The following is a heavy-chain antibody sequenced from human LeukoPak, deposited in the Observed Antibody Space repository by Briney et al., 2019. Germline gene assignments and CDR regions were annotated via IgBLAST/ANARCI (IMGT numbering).Heavy chain of an antibody. CDR2: ISGSGGST. J-gene: IGHJ3*02. V-gene: IGHV3-23*01. D-gene: IGHD5-12*01. CDR1: GFTFSSYA. CDR3: AKEGYSGYDAFDI. Sequence: GGSLRLSCAASGFTFSSYAMSWVRQAPGKGLEWVSAISGSGGSTYYADSVKGRFTISRDNSKNTLFFQMNSLRAEDTAVYYCAKEGYSGYDAFDIWGQGTMVSVSS.